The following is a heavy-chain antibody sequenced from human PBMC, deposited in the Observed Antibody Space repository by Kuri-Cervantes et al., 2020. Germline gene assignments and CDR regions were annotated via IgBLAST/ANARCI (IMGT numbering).Heavy chain of an antibody. V-gene: IGHV4-39*07. Sequence: SETLSLTCTVSGGSISSSSYYWGWIRQPPGKGLEWIGSIYYSGSTNYNPSLKSRVTISVDTSKNQFSLKLSSVTAADTAVYYCARSLAGTQFVLDYWGQGTLVTVSS. CDR2: IYYSGST. CDR1: GGSISSSSYY. CDR3: ARSLAGTQFVLDY. D-gene: IGHD1-26*01. J-gene: IGHJ4*02.